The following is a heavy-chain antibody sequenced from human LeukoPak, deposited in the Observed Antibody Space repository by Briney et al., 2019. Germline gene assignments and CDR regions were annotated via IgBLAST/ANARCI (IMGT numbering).Heavy chain of an antibody. Sequence: KPSETLSLTCAVYGGSFSGYYWSWIRQPAGKGLEWIGRIYTSGSTNHNPSLKSRVTISVDTSKNQFSLKLSSVTAADRALYYCAREVFGPGGAFDIWGQGTMVTVSS. CDR1: GGSFSGYY. V-gene: IGHV4-4*07. CDR2: IYTSGST. D-gene: IGHD3-16*01. J-gene: IGHJ3*02. CDR3: AREVFGPGGAFDI.